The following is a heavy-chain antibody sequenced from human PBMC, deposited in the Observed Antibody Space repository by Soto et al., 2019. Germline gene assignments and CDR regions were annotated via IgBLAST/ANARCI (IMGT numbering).Heavy chain of an antibody. CDR2: IGGSSGST. Sequence: HPGGPLRLSCPASGFTLRSYAMSWVRQAPGKGLEWVSAIGGSSGSTDYADSVKGRLITTRDNSKNTLFLQMNSLRAEDTAVYYCAKDRSSTSCYAFDYWGQGTLVTVSS. D-gene: IGHD2-2*01. V-gene: IGHV3-23*01. CDR1: GFTLRSYA. J-gene: IGHJ4*02. CDR3: AKDRSSTSCYAFDY.